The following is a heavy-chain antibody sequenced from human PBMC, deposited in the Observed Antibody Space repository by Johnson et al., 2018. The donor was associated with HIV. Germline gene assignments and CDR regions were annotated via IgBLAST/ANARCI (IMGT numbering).Heavy chain of an antibody. J-gene: IGHJ3*02. D-gene: IGHD1-26*01. CDR2: LSGSGGST. V-gene: IGHV3-23*04. CDR3: ARGLWATTPGGAFDI. Sequence: VQLVESGGGLVQPGGSLRLSCAASGFTFSSYAMSWVRQAPGKGLEGVSALSGSGGSTYYPGSVKGRFTISRENAKNSWYLQMNSLRAGDTAVYYCARGLWATTPGGAFDIWGQGTMVTVSS. CDR1: GFTFSSYA.